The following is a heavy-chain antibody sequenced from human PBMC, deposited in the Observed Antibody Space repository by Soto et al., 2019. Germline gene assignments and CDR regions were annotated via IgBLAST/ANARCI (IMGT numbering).Heavy chain of an antibody. V-gene: IGHV1-69*06. CDR2: IIPIFGTA. D-gene: IGHD3-22*01. CDR3: ARAPPPYYYDSSGYYSNWFDP. Sequence: GASVKVSCKASGGTFSSYAISWVRQAPGQGLDWMGGIIPIFGTANYAQKFQGRVTITADKSTSTAYMELSSLRSEDTAVYYCARAPPPYYYDSSGYYSNWFDPWGQGTLVT. J-gene: IGHJ5*02. CDR1: GGTFSSYA.